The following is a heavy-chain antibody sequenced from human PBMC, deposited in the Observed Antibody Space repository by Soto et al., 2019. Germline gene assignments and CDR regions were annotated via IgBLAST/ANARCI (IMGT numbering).Heavy chain of an antibody. Sequence: GESLKISCKGSGYTFTNYWIGWVRQMPGKGPEWMGIIYPGDSDTKYNPSLQGQVTISADKSITTTYLQWSSLKASDTAIYYCAASIFYYGMDVWGQGTTVTVSS. CDR2: IYPGDSDT. V-gene: IGHV5-51*01. CDR1: GYTFTNYW. CDR3: AASIFYYGMDV. J-gene: IGHJ6*02.